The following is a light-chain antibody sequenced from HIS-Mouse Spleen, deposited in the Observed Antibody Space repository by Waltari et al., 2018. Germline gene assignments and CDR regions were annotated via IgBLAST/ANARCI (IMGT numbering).Light chain of an antibody. CDR1: SLRSYY. Sequence: SSELTQDPAVSVALGQTVRITCQGDSLRSYYARLYQQKPGQAPVLVIYGKNNRPSGIPDRLSGSSAGNTASLTITGAQAEDEADYYCNSRDSSGNHLVFGGGTKLTVL. CDR2: GKN. J-gene: IGLJ3*02. CDR3: NSRDSSGNHLV. V-gene: IGLV3-19*01.